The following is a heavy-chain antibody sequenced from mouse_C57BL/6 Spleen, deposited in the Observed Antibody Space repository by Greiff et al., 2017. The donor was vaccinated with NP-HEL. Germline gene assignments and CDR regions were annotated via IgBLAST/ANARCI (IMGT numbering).Heavy chain of an antibody. J-gene: IGHJ2*01. Sequence: VQLQQSGPELVKPGASVKISCKASGYAFSSSWMNWVKQRPGKGLEWIGRIYPGDGDTNYNGKFKGKATLTADKSSSTAYMQLSSLTSEDSAVYFCARWGDGEDYFDYWGQGTTLTVSS. D-gene: IGHD3-3*01. CDR3: ARWGDGEDYFDY. CDR1: GYAFSSSW. CDR2: IYPGDGDT. V-gene: IGHV1-82*01.